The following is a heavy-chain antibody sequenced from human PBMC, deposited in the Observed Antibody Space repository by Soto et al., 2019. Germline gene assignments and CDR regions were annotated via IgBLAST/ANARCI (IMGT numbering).Heavy chain of an antibody. CDR3: AGGGDTIFGVPWSYMDV. J-gene: IGHJ6*03. CDR1: GGSISSSSYY. D-gene: IGHD3-3*01. CDR2: IYYSGST. Sequence: SETLSLTCTVSGGSISSSSYYWGWIRQPPGKGLEWIGSIYYSGSTYYNPSLKSRVTISVDTSKNQFSLKLSSVTAADTAVYYCAGGGDTIFGVPWSYMDVWGKGTTVTVSS. V-gene: IGHV4-39*01.